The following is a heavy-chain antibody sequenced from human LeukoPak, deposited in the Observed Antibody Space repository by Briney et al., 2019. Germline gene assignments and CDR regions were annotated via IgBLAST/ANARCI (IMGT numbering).Heavy chain of an antibody. Sequence: SETLSLTCAVYGVSFSGYYWSWIRQPPGKGLEWIGEINHSGSTNYNPSLKSRVTISVDTSKNQFSLKLSSVTAADTAVYYCARLEGTSAYYFDYWGQGTLVTVSS. CDR3: ARLEGTSAYYFDY. J-gene: IGHJ4*02. CDR1: GVSFSGYY. V-gene: IGHV4-34*01. D-gene: IGHD3-10*01. CDR2: INHSGST.